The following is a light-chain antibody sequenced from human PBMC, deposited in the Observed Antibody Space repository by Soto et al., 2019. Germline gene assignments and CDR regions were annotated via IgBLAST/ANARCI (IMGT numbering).Light chain of an antibody. V-gene: IGKV1-39*01. Sequence: DIQMTQSPSTLSASVGDRVIITCRASQSISNSLAWYQQKPGKAPNLLIYAASSLQSGVPSRFSGSGSGTDFTLTISSLQPEDFATYYCQQSYSTQTFGQGTKVDIK. CDR2: AAS. CDR3: QQSYSTQT. CDR1: QSISNS. J-gene: IGKJ1*01.